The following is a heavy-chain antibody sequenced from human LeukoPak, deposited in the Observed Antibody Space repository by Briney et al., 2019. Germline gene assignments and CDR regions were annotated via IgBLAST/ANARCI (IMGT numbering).Heavy chain of an antibody. Sequence: GGSLRLSCAASGLTVSSNDMHWVRQAPGKGLEWVSVLFSGGNTFYADSLKGRVTISRDNSKNTLYLQMNSLRAEDTAVYYCARVGGLTDYWGQGTLVTVSS. CDR1: GLTVSSND. CDR3: ARVGGLTDY. V-gene: IGHV3-53*01. J-gene: IGHJ4*02. D-gene: IGHD3-10*01. CDR2: LFSGGNT.